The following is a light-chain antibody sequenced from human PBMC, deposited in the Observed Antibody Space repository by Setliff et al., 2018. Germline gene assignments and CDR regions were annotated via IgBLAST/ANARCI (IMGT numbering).Light chain of an antibody. J-gene: IGLJ1*01. CDR1: SSDVGACKY. Sequence: QSALTQPPSASGSPGQSVTISCTGTSSDVGACKYVSWYQQHPGKAPKLMIYEVTRRPSGVPDRFSGSKSGNTASLTVSGLQAEDEADYYCSSYAGSNKLVFGTGTKVT. CDR3: SSYAGSNKLV. CDR2: EVT. V-gene: IGLV2-8*01.